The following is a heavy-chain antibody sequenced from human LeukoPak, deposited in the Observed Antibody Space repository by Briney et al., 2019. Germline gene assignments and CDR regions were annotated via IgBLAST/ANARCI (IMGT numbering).Heavy chain of an antibody. D-gene: IGHD4-17*01. CDR3: AKAGVHDYGDYFGA. CDR1: GFTFSSYS. Sequence: GGSLRLSCAASGFTFSSYSMNWVRQAPGKGLEWVSSISSSSSYIYYADSVKGRFTISRDNAKNSLYLQMNSLRAEDTAVYYCAKAGVHDYGDYFGAGGQGTLVTVSS. CDR2: ISSSSSYI. V-gene: IGHV3-21*04. J-gene: IGHJ4*02.